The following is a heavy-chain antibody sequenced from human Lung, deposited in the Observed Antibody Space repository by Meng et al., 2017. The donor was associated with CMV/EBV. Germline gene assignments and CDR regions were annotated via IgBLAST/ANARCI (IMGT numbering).Heavy chain of an antibody. D-gene: IGHD5-18*01. Sequence: QGQVQESGPGLVKPSHTLSLTCNVSGGSISSGDYSWSWIRQPPGKGLEWIGYIYYSGSTYYNPSLKSRVTISVDTSKNQFSLKLSSVTAADTAVYYCARALDTAMVTFDYWGQGTLVTVSS. CDR1: GGSISSGDYS. J-gene: IGHJ4*02. V-gene: IGHV4-30-4*08. CDR3: ARALDTAMVTFDY. CDR2: IYYSGST.